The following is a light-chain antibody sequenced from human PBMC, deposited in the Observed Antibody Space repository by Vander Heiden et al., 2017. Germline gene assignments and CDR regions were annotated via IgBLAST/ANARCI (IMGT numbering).Light chain of an antibody. Sequence: DGLMTQSPPSLCVTLGQPASISCRSSQGLVYSDGNTYLNWFQQRPGQSPRRLLYKVSIRDSGVPDRFSGSGSGTDFTLKISRVEAEDIGIYYCMQGTHWPWTFGQGTKVEIK. CDR1: QGLVYSDGNTY. J-gene: IGKJ1*01. V-gene: IGKV2-30*01. CDR2: KVS. CDR3: MQGTHWPWT.